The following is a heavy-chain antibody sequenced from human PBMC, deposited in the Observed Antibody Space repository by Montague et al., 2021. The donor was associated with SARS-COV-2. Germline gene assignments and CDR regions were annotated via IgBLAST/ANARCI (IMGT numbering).Heavy chain of an antibody. J-gene: IGHJ5*02. D-gene: IGHD3-10*01. CDR1: GGSMSDHY. Sequence: SETLSLTCTVSGGSMSDHYWSWIRQPPGKGLEWLAYIYYSGGINSNASLKSRVSMSVDTSKNQFSLKLTSVAAADTAAYYCAGAVSVRRAVNWFDHWGQGTLVTVSS. CDR3: AGAVSVRRAVNWFDH. CDR2: IYYSGGI. V-gene: IGHV4-59*11.